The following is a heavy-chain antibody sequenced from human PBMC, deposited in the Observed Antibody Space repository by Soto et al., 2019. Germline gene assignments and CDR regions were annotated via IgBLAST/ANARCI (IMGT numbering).Heavy chain of an antibody. CDR1: GGTFSSYT. CDR2: IIPILGIA. V-gene: IGHV1-69*02. D-gene: IGHD5-12*01. Sequence: QVQLVQSGAEVKKPGSSVKVSCKASGGTFSSYTISWVRQAPGQGLEWMGRIIPILGIANYAQKFQGRVTITADKSTSTAYMELSSLRSEDTAVYYCARGYGGSDDYFDYWGQGTLVTVSS. J-gene: IGHJ4*02. CDR3: ARGYGGSDDYFDY.